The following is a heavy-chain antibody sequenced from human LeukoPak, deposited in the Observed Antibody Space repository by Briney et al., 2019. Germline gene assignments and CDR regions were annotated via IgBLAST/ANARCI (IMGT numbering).Heavy chain of an antibody. CDR1: GFTFSSYA. D-gene: IGHD3-16*01. J-gene: IGHJ3*01. Sequence: GGSLRLSCSASGFTFSSYAMNWVRQAPGTGLEWVAYIKGGGRTIFYGDSVKGRFTISRDNAKNSLYLQMNSLRAEDTAVYYCAREPVEGVNDAFDVWGQGTMDTVSS. V-gene: IGHV3-48*04. CDR2: IKGGGRTI. CDR3: AREPVEGVNDAFDV.